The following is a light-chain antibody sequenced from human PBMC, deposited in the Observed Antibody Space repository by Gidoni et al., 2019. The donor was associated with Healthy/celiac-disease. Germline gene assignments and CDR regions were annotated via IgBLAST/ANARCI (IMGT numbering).Light chain of an antibody. CDR3: QQSYSNPGT. CDR2: AAS. Sequence: DIHMTQSPSSLSASVGDRVTITCRASQSISSYLNWYQQKPGKATKLLIYAASSLQSGVPSRFSGSGSGTDFTLTISSLKPEDFATYYCQQSYSNPGTFGQGTKVEIK. CDR1: QSISSY. V-gene: IGKV1-39*01. J-gene: IGKJ1*01.